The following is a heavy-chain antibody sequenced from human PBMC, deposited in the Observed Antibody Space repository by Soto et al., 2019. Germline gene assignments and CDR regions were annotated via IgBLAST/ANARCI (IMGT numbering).Heavy chain of an antibody. CDR3: ARGLRYFDWLLRRYFDY. J-gene: IGHJ4*02. CDR1: GYSFTSYW. V-gene: IGHV5-51*01. CDR2: IYPGDSDT. Sequence: PGESLKISCKGSGYSFTSYWIGWVRQMPGKGLEWMGIIYPGDSDTRYSPSFQGQVTISADKSISTAYLQWSSLKASDTAMYYCARGLRYFDWLLRRYFDYWGQATLVIVSS. D-gene: IGHD3-9*01.